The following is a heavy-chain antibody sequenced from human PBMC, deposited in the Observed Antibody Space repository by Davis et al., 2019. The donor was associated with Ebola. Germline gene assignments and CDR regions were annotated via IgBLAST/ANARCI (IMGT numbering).Heavy chain of an antibody. Sequence: GESLKISCVASGFPFSSYSMNWVRQAPGKGLEWVANIKQDGSEKYYVDSVKGRFTISRDNAKNSLYLQMNSLRVEDTAVYYCARDGIATFGKVKYYYGMDVWGKGTTVTVSS. CDR1: GFPFSSYS. J-gene: IGHJ6*04. CDR3: ARDGIATFGKVKYYYGMDV. CDR2: IKQDGSEK. V-gene: IGHV3-7*01. D-gene: IGHD6-13*01.